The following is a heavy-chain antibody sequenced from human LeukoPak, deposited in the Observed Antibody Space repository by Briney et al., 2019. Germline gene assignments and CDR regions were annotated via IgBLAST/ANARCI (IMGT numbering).Heavy chain of an antibody. Sequence: GFLRLSCAASGFTVSSNYMSWVRQAPGKGLEWVSVIYSGGSTYYADSVKGRFTISRGNSKNTLYLQMNSLRAEDTAVYYCARGPPPPNCSSTICQDEYYYYYMDVWGKGTTVTVSS. V-gene: IGHV3-66*02. CDR3: ARGPPPPNCSSTICQDEYYYYYMDV. CDR1: GFTVSSNY. D-gene: IGHD2-2*01. J-gene: IGHJ6*03. CDR2: IYSGGST.